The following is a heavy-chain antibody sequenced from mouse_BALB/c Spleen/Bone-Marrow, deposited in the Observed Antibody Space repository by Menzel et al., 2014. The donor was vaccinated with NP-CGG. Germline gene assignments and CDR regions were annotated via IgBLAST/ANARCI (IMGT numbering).Heavy chain of an antibody. Sequence: VQLQQPGAELVKPGASVKLSCKASGYTFTIYYMFWVKQRPGQGLEWIGEINPSNGGTNFNEKFKSKATLTVDKSSSTAYMQLSSLTAEDSAVYYCTRNGPDSSGYPAWFAYWGQGTLVTVSA. CDR1: GYTFTIYY. CDR3: TRNGPDSSGYPAWFAY. V-gene: IGHV1S81*02. J-gene: IGHJ3*01. CDR2: INPSNGGT. D-gene: IGHD3-2*01.